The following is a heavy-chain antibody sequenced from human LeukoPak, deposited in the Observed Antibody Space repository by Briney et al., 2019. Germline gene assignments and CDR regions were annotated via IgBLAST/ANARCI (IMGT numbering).Heavy chain of an antibody. Sequence: GGSLRLSCAASGFTFSSYAMHWVRQAPGKGLEWVAVISYDGSNKYYADSVKGRFTISRDNAKNSLYLQMNSLRAEDTAVYYCARVGVGATRGVTDYWGQGTLVTVSS. V-gene: IGHV3-30-3*01. CDR1: GFTFSSYA. CDR2: ISYDGSNK. J-gene: IGHJ4*02. D-gene: IGHD1-26*01. CDR3: ARVGVGATRGVTDY.